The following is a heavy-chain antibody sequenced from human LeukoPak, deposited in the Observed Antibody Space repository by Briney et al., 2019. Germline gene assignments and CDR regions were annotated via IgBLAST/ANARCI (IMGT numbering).Heavy chain of an antibody. J-gene: IGHJ4*02. CDR3: ARDFYGSGTSVY. V-gene: IGHV3-21*01. Sequence: GGSLRLSCAASGFTFSSYAMSWVRQAPGKGLEWVSSISGDSAYMYYADSVKGRFTISRDNAKNSLYLQMNSLRVEDTAVYYCARDFYGSGTSVYWGQGILVTVSS. D-gene: IGHD3-10*01. CDR1: GFTFSSYA. CDR2: ISGDSAYM.